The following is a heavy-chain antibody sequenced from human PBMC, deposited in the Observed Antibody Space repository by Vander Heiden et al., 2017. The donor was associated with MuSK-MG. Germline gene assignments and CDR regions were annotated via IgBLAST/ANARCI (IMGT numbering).Heavy chain of an antibody. CDR1: GFTFNDYA. Sequence: EVHLVESGGTLVQPGGSLRLSCAVSGFTFNDYAMHWVRQAPGKGLQWVSGISWNSRTAAYEDSVKGRFTISRDNAKNSLYLQMNSLRADDMALYYCVKSIGAAVDGNYFDYWGQGTLVTVSS. D-gene: IGHD6-19*01. CDR3: VKSIGAAVDGNYFDY. J-gene: IGHJ4*02. V-gene: IGHV3-9*03. CDR2: ISWNSRTA.